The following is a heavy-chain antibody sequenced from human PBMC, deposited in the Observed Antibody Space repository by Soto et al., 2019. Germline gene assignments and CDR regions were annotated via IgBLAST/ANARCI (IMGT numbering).Heavy chain of an antibody. CDR2: INDSGST. J-gene: IGHJ4*02. Sequence: SSETLSLTCAVSGGSFRGYFWSWIRQSPDKGLEWIGEINDSGSTYYNPSFKSRLTISVDTSKSQISLTLTSVTAADSAVYYCQGGDFWGQGXRVTVSS. CDR3: QGGDF. CDR1: GGSFRGYF. D-gene: IGHD3-16*01. V-gene: IGHV4-34*01.